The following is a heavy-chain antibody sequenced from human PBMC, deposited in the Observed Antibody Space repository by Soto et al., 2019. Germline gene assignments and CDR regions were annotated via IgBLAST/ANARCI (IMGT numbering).Heavy chain of an antibody. Sequence: ASVKVSCKASGYTFTSYGISWVRQAPGQGLEWMGWISAYNGNTNYAQKLQGRVTMTTDTSTSTAYMELRSLRSDDTAVYYCARDRRVGFDWLLDPNRTFDYWGQGTLVTVSS. D-gene: IGHD3-9*01. CDR2: ISAYNGNT. V-gene: IGHV1-18*01. CDR1: GYTFTSYG. CDR3: ARDRRVGFDWLLDPNRTFDY. J-gene: IGHJ4*02.